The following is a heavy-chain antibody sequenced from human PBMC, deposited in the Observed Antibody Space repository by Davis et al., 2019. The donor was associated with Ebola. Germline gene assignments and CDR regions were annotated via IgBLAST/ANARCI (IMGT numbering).Heavy chain of an antibody. D-gene: IGHD6-19*01. CDR2: MNPNSGNT. V-gene: IGHV1-8*01. CDR1: GYTFTSHD. Sequence: AASVKVSCKTSGYTFTSHDINWVRQATGQGLERMGWMNPNSGNTGYAQKFQGRVTMTRNTSISTAYVELSSLRPEDTAMYYCARRVGSSGWFKFDYWGQGALVTVSS. J-gene: IGHJ4*02. CDR3: ARRVGSSGWFKFDY.